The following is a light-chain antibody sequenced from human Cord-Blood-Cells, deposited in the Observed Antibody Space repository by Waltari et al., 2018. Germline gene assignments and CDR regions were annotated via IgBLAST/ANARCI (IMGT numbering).Light chain of an antibody. CDR1: QSVSSN. CDR2: GAS. Sequence: EIVMTQSPATLSVSPGERATLSCRASQSVSSNLAWYQQKPGQAPRLLIYGASTWATGIPARFSGSGSGTEFTLTISSLQSEDFAVYYCQQYNNWPPTFGQGTRLEIK. J-gene: IGKJ5*01. CDR3: QQYNNWPPT. V-gene: IGKV3-15*01.